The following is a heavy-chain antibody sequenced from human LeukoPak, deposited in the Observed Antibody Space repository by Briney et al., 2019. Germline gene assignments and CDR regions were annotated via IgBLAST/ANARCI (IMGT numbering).Heavy chain of an antibody. Sequence: SETLSPTCTVSGGSINSNNYYWGWIRQPPGKGLEWIASVYYSGDTWYNPSLKSRVTISVDTSKNQFSLKVTSVTAADTSVYYCARLPELLNDPFDYWGQGTLVTVSS. D-gene: IGHD1-7*01. CDR1: GGSINSNNYY. J-gene: IGHJ4*02. CDR2: VYYSGDT. V-gene: IGHV4-39*01. CDR3: ARLPELLNDPFDY.